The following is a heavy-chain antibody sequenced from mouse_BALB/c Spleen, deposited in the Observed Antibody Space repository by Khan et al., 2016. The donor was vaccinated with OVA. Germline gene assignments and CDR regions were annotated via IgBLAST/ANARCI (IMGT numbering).Heavy chain of an antibody. CDR1: GYSITSEYA. CDR2: INYSGNT. CDR3: ARKDYYDYDPFPY. Sequence: EVQLVESGPGLVKPSQSLSLTCTVTGYSITSEYAWNWIRQFPGNKLEWMGYINYSGNTRFNPSLKSRTSITRDTSKNQFYQQLKSITTKDTATYYCARKDYYDYDPFPYWGQGTLVTVSA. D-gene: IGHD2-4*01. J-gene: IGHJ3*01. V-gene: IGHV3-2*02.